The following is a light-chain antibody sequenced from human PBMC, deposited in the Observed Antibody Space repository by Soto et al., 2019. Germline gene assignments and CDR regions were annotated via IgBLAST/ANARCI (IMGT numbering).Light chain of an antibody. CDR3: SSYAGNNNLV. V-gene: IGLV2-8*01. CDR1: SSDVGGSNY. J-gene: IGLJ2*01. CDR2: EVT. Sequence: QSALTQPPSASGSRGQSVTISCTGTSSDVGGSNYVSWYQQYPGKAPKLTIFEVTKRPSGVPDRFSGSKSGNTASLTVSGLQAEDEADYYCSSYAGNNNLVFGGGTKVTVL.